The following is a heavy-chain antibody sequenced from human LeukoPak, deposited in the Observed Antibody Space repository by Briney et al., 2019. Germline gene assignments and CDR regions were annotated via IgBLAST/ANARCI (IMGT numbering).Heavy chain of an antibody. CDR3: ARDGTKQDMAYY. J-gene: IGHJ4*02. CDR1: GGTFSSYA. V-gene: IGHV1-69*13. D-gene: IGHD2-15*01. Sequence: SVKVSCKASGGTFSSYAISWVRQAPGQGLEWMGGIIPIFGTANYAQKFQGRVTITADESTSTAYMELSSLRSEDTAVYYCARDGTKQDMAYYWGQGTLVTVSS. CDR2: IIPIFGTA.